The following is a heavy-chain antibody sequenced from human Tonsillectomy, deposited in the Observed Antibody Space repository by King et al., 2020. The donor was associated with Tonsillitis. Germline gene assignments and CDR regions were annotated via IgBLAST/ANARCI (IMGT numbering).Heavy chain of an antibody. Sequence: VQLVESGGGLVQPGGSLRLSCAASGFTFSSYAISWVRQAPGKGLDCVSAISVSGVLTYSAESVQGRFTISRDNSKNTLYLQMNRLRAEDTAVYYCRVTGRGGPTPLDYWGQGTLVTVSS. CDR3: RVTGRGGPTPLDY. D-gene: IGHD1-26*01. CDR1: GFTFSSYA. CDR2: ISVSGVLT. J-gene: IGHJ4*02. V-gene: IGHV3-23*04.